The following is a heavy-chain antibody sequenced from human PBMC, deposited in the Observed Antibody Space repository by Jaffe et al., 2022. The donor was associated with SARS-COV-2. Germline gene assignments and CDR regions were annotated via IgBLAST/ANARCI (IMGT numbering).Heavy chain of an antibody. J-gene: IGHJ5*02. CDR2: IYYSGST. D-gene: IGHD1-26*01. CDR1: GGSISSYY. Sequence: QVQLQESGPGLVKPSETLSLTCTVSGGSISSYYWSWIRQPPGKGLEWIGYIYYSGSTNYNPSLKSRVTISVDTSKNQFSLKLSSVTAADTAVYYCARGLGALLRGGWFDPWGQGTLVTVSS. V-gene: IGHV4-59*01. CDR3: ARGLGALLRGGWFDP.